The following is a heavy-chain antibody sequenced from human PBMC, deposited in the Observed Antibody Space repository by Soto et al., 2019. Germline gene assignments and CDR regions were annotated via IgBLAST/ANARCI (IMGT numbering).Heavy chain of an antibody. Sequence: ASVKVSCKASGYTFTSYYMHWVRQAPGQGLEWMGIINPSGGSTSYAQKFQGRVTMTRDTSTSTVYMELSSMRSEDTAVYYCARGAGDWGVVVNWSLIDYWGQGTLVTVSS. V-gene: IGHV1-46*01. CDR3: ARGAGDWGVVVNWSLIDY. CDR1: GYTFTSYY. J-gene: IGHJ4*02. CDR2: INPSGGST. D-gene: IGHD1-1*01.